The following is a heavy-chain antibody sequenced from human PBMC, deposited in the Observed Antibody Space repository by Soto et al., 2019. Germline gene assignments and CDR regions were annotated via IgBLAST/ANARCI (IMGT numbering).Heavy chain of an antibody. CDR3: AKFREGVVFIIPFSDY. Sequence: ASVKVSCKASGYTFTSYGISWVRQAPGQGLEWMGWISAYNGNTNYAQKLQGRVTMTTDTSTSTAYMELRSLRSDDTAVYYCAKFREGVVFIIPFSDYGGREILVPVPS. V-gene: IGHV1-18*01. CDR1: GYTFTSYG. J-gene: IGHJ2*01. CDR2: ISAYNGNT. D-gene: IGHD3-22*01.